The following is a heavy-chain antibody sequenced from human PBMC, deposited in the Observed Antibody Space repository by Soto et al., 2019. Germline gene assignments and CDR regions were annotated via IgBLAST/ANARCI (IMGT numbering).Heavy chain of an antibody. Sequence: SETLSLTCAVYGGSFSGYYWSWIRQPPGKGLEWIGEINHSGSTNYNPSLKSRVTISVDTSKNQFSLKLSSVTAADTAVYYCARGGILFRGRVVGAKLIAFDYWGQGT. D-gene: IGHD1-26*01. V-gene: IGHV4-34*01. J-gene: IGHJ4*02. CDR1: GGSFSGYY. CDR2: INHSGST. CDR3: ARGGILFRGRVVGAKLIAFDY.